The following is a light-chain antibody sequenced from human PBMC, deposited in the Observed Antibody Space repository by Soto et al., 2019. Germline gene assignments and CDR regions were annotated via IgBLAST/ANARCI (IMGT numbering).Light chain of an antibody. Sequence: QSALTQPASVSGSPGQSITISCTGTSSDIGSYERVSWYQWHPGKAPKLMIYXDYRRXSGXSNRFXGSKSGYTXSXTIXGXXXXXXXXXYCCSYAGSSIFVVFGGGTKLTVL. CDR1: SSDIGSYER. CDR3: CSYAGSSIFVV. V-gene: IGLV2-23*02. CDR2: XDY. J-gene: IGLJ2*01.